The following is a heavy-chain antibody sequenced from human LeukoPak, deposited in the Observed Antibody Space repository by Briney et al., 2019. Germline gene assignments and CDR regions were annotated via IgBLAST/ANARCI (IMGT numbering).Heavy chain of an antibody. Sequence: GGSLRLSCAASGFTFSNYWMTWVRQAPGKGLEWVANMKQDGSEKYYVDSVKGRFTISRDNAKNALYLQMNSLRAEDTAVYYCAKDGGWDHCNRGSCYHDSWGQGTLVTVSS. V-gene: IGHV3-7*01. CDR2: MKQDGSEK. J-gene: IGHJ4*02. D-gene: IGHD2-15*01. CDR3: AKDGGWDHCNRGSCYHDS. CDR1: GFTFSNYW.